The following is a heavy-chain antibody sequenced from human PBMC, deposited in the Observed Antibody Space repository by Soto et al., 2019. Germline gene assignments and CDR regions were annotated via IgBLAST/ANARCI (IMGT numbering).Heavy chain of an antibody. D-gene: IGHD6-13*01. CDR3: ARGTWYPTNYYYYVMDV. CDR2: IIPIFGTA. CDR1: GGTFSSYA. Sequence: SVKVSCKASGGTFSSYAISWVRQAPGQGLEWMGGIIPIFGTANYAQKFQGRVTITADESTSTAYMELSSLRSEDTAVYYCARGTWYPTNYYYYVMDVWGQGTTVTFSS. V-gene: IGHV1-69*13. J-gene: IGHJ6*02.